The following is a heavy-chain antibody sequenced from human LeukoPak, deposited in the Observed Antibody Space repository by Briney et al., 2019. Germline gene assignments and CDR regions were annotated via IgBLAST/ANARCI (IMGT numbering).Heavy chain of an antibody. Sequence: ASVKVSCKVSGYTLTELSMHWVRQAPGKGLEWMGGFDPEDGETIYAQKFQGRVIMTEDTSTDTAYMELSSLRSEDTAVYYCAVQRSGGYSYGYDYWGQGTLVTVSS. CDR1: GYTLTELS. CDR3: AVQRSGGYSYGYDY. D-gene: IGHD5-18*01. J-gene: IGHJ4*02. V-gene: IGHV1-24*01. CDR2: FDPEDGET.